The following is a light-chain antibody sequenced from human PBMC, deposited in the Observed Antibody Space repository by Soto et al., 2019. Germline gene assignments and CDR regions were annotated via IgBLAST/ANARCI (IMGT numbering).Light chain of an antibody. V-gene: IGLV1-44*01. CDR1: SSNIGSNV. Sequence: QSVLTQPSSASGTPGQRVTISCSGSSSNIGSNVVNWYQHLPGTAPKLLIYSNNHRPSGVPDRFSGSKSGTSASLAISGLQSEDEADFYCAAWDDSLNGGVFGGGTQLTVL. CDR2: SNN. CDR3: AAWDDSLNGGV. J-gene: IGLJ3*02.